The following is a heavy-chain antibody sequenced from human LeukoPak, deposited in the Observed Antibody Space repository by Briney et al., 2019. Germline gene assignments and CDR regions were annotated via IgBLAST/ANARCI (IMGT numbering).Heavy chain of an antibody. Sequence: GASVKVSCKASGYTFTGYYMHWVRQAPGQGLEWMGWINPNSGGTNYAQKFQGRVTKTRDTSISTAYMELSRLRSDDTAVYYCARTNLNYGVRMTLDIWGQGTMVTVSS. J-gene: IGHJ3*02. D-gene: IGHD1-7*01. V-gene: IGHV1-2*02. CDR3: ARTNLNYGVRMTLDI. CDR2: INPNSGGT. CDR1: GYTFTGYY.